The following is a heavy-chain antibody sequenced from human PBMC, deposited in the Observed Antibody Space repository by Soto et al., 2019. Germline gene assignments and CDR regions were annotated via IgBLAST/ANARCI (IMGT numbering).Heavy chain of an antibody. Sequence: EVQLEESGGGLVQPGGSLRLSCEASGFTFSSYWMSWVRQAPGKGLEWVANIKQDGSEKYYVDSVKGRFTISRDNAKNSLYLQMNSLRAEDTAVYNCARRPPLLDFVEWGQGTLVTVSS. D-gene: IGHD3-3*01. CDR1: GFTFSSYW. J-gene: IGHJ4*02. CDR3: ARRPPLLDFVE. CDR2: IKQDGSEK. V-gene: IGHV3-7*01.